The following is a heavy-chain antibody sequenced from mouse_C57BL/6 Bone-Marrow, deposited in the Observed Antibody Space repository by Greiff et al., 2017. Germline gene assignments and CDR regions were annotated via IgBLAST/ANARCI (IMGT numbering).Heavy chain of an antibody. CDR3: ARGVRAWFAY. CDR2: INPSSGYT. V-gene: IGHV1-7*01. J-gene: IGHJ3*01. CDR1: GYTFTSYW. Sequence: PGSSVKMSCKTSGYTFTSYWMHWVKQRPGQGLEWIGYINPSSGYTKYNQKFKDKATLTADKSSSTAYMQLSSLTYEDSAVYYCARGVRAWFAYWGQGTLVTVSA.